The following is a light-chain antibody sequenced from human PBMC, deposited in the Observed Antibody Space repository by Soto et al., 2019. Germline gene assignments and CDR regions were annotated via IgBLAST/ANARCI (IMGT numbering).Light chain of an antibody. V-gene: IGLV2-14*01. CDR1: SNDVGAYNY. CDR2: EVS. CDR3: SSYTSSITLV. J-gene: IGLJ1*01. Sequence: LAQPASVSGSPGQSITISCTGTSNDVGAYNYVSWFQQHPGKAPKLMIYEVSNRPSGVSNRFSGSKSGNTASLTISGLQAEDEADYYCSSYTSSITLVFGTGTKVTVL.